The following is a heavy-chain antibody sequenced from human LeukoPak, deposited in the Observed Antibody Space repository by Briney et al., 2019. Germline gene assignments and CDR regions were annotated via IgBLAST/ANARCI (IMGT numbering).Heavy chain of an antibody. CDR3: AAWRGSSWFDY. V-gene: IGHV3-53*01. CDR2: IFGGGKT. CDR1: GFTFSSYS. Sequence: GGSLRLSCAASGFTFSSYSMNWVRQAPGKGLEWVSVIFGGGKTSYAGSVQGRVTLSRDNSKNTLYLQMIRLRVEDTAVYYCAAWRGSSWFDYWGQGTLVTVSS. D-gene: IGHD6-13*01. J-gene: IGHJ4*02.